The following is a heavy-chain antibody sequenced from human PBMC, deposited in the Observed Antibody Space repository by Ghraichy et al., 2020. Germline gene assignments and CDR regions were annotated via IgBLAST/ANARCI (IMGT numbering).Heavy chain of an antibody. CDR3: ARPESIHYYYGVDV. D-gene: IGHD2/OR15-2a*01. CDR2: IYYSGST. CDR1: GGSISSSSYY. Sequence: SETLSLTCTVSGGSISSSSYYWGWIRQPPGKGPEWIGSIYYSGSTYYNPSLKSRVTISVDTSKNQFSLKLSSVTAADTAVYYCARPESIHYYYGVDVWGQGTTGTVSS. V-gene: IGHV4-39*01. J-gene: IGHJ6*02.